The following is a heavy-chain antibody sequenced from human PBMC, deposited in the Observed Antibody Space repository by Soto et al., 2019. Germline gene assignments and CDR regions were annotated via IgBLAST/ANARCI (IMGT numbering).Heavy chain of an antibody. D-gene: IGHD3-22*01. V-gene: IGHV4-61*01. CDR2: IYYSGST. Sequence: PSETLSLTCTVSGGSVSSGSYYWSWIRQPPGKGLEWIGYIYYSGSTNYNPSLKSRVTTSVDTSKNQFSLKLSSVTAADTAVYYCARGRGYYYDSSGLGYWGQGTLVTVSS. J-gene: IGHJ4*02. CDR3: ARGRGYYYDSSGLGY. CDR1: GGSVSSGSYY.